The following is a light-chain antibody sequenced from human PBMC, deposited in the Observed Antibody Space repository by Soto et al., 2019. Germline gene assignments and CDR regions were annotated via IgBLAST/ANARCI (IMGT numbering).Light chain of an antibody. Sequence: TQSPATLPVSLGEEVSLSCRASQSVGPNLAWYQQRPGQAPRLLIHWGSTRANGVPARFRGSGRGTAFTLTIRNLQSEDLAVYYCQQYENWPPYSFGQGPRLEIK. J-gene: IGKJ2*03. CDR2: WGS. CDR1: QSVGPN. CDR3: QQYENWPPYS. V-gene: IGKV3-15*01.